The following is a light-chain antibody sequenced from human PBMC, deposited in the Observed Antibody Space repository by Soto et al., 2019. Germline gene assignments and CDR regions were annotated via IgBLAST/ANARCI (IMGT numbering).Light chain of an antibody. J-gene: IGKJ3*01. V-gene: IGKV1-27*01. Sequence: DIQMTQSPTSLSASVGDRVTITCRAIHGIRYFVAWYQQKPGKAPKLLIYAASTVQSGVPSRFSGSGSGTDFTLTSNSLQPEDVATYSCQKYSSVPVFGPGTKVEIK. CDR1: HGIRYF. CDR2: AAS. CDR3: QKYSSVPV.